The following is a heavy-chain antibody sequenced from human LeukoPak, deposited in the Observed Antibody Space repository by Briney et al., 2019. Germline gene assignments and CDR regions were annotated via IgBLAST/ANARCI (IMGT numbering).Heavy chain of an antibody. CDR1: GYTFTSYY. CDR2: INPSGGST. V-gene: IGHV1-46*01. D-gene: IGHD2-2*01. J-gene: IGHJ3*02. Sequence: ASVKVSCKASGYTFTSYYMHWVRQAPGQGLEWMGIINPSGGSTSYAQKFQGRVTMTRDTSTSTVYMGLSSLRSEDTAVYYCARVGTVRDYCSSTSCSHDAFDIWGQGTMVTVSS. CDR3: ARVGTVRDYCSSTSCSHDAFDI.